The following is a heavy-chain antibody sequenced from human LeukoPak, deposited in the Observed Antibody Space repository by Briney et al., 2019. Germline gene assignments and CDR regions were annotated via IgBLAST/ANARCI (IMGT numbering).Heavy chain of an antibody. J-gene: IGHJ4*02. CDR1: GYTFTGYY. V-gene: IGHV1-2*02. CDR3: ARALLYSSVHTDLDY. CDR2: INPNSGGT. Sequence: ASVKVSCKASGYTFTGYYMHWVRQAPGQGLEWMGWINPNSGGTNYAQKFQGRVTMTRDTSISTAYMELSRLRSDDTAVYYCARALLYSSVHTDLDYWGQGTLVTVSS. D-gene: IGHD6-25*01.